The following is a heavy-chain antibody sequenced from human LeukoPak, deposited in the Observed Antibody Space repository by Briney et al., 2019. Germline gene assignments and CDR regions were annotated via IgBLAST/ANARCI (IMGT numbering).Heavy chain of an antibody. J-gene: IGHJ4*02. CDR3: AVEGYCSSTSCNSDY. CDR1: GYTFTSYG. V-gene: IGHV1-18*01. D-gene: IGHD2-2*01. Sequence: ASVKVSCKASGYTFTSYGISWVRQAPGQGLEWMGWISAYNGNTNYAQKLQGRVTMTTDTSTSTAYMELRSLRSDDTAVYYCAVEGYCSSTSCNSDYWSQGTLVTVSS. CDR2: ISAYNGNT.